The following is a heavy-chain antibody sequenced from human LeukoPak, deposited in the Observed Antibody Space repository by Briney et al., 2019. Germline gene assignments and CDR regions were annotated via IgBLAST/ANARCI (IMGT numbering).Heavy chain of an antibody. Sequence: SETLFLTCAVYGGSFSGYYWSWIRQTPEKGLEWIGEINHSGSTNYNPSLKSRVTISVDTSKNQFSLNLSSVTAADTAVFYCARTKGDFWSGYFSYYYMDVWGKGTTVTVSS. V-gene: IGHV4-34*01. CDR1: GGSFSGYY. J-gene: IGHJ6*03. CDR2: INHSGST. CDR3: ARTKGDFWSGYFSYYYMDV. D-gene: IGHD3-3*01.